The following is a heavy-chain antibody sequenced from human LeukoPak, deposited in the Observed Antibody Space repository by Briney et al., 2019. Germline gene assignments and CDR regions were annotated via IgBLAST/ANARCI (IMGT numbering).Heavy chain of an antibody. V-gene: IGHV3-7*01. Sequence: GGSLRLSCAASGFTFSSYWMSWVRQAPGKGLEWVANIKQDGSEKYYVDSVKGRFTISRDNAKNPLYLQMNTLRAEDTAVYYCARAHSGSYFNWFDPWGQGTLVTVSS. D-gene: IGHD1-26*01. CDR1: GFTFSSYW. CDR2: IKQDGSEK. CDR3: ARAHSGSYFNWFDP. J-gene: IGHJ5*02.